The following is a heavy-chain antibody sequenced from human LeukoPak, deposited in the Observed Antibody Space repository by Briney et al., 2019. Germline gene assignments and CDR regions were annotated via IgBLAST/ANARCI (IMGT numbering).Heavy chain of an antibody. CDR3: AKSIAVAGTVLVGMDV. V-gene: IGHV4-39*01. Sequence: SETLSLTCTVSGGSISSSSYYWGWIRQPPGKGLEWIGSIYYSGSTYYNPSLKSRVTISVDTYKNQFSLKLSSVTAADTAVYYCAKSIAVAGTVLVGMDVWGQGTTVTVSS. D-gene: IGHD6-19*01. CDR2: IYYSGST. CDR1: GGSISSSSYY. J-gene: IGHJ6*02.